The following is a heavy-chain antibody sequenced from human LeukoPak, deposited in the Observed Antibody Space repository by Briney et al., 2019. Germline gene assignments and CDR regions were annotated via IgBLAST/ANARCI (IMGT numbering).Heavy chain of an antibody. CDR1: GFTVSSNY. V-gene: IGHV3-66*02. CDR2: ICSGGST. J-gene: IGHJ4*02. Sequence: GGSLRLSCAASGFTVSSNYMSWVRQAPGKGLEWVSVICSGGSTYYADSVKGRFTISRDNSKNTLYLQMNSLRAEDTAVYYCVRGMGYCSSTSCHDSTTRPAGWGQGTLVTVSS. D-gene: IGHD2-2*01. CDR3: VRGMGYCSSTSCHDSTTRPAG.